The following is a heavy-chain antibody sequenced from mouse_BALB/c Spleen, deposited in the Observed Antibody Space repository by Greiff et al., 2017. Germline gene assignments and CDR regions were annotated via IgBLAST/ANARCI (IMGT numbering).Heavy chain of an antibody. V-gene: IGHV14-3*02. CDR2: IDPANGNT. CDR1: GFNITDTY. J-gene: IGHJ3*01. Sequence: EVQLQQSGAELVKPGASVKLSCTASGFNITDTYMHWVKQRPEQGLEWIGRIDPANGNTKYDPKFQGKATITADTSSNTAYLQLSSLTSEDTAVYYCAALGRGLAYWGQGTLVTVSA. D-gene: IGHD4-1*01. CDR3: AALGRGLAY.